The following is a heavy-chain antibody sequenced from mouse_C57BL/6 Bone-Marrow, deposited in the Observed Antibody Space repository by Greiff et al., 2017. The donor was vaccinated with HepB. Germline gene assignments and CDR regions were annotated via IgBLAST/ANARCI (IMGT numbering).Heavy chain of an antibody. D-gene: IGHD1-1*01. Sequence: QVQLQQPGAELVRPGTSVKLSCKASGYTFTSYWMHWVKQRPGQGLEWIEVIDPSDSYTNYNQKFKGKATLTVDTSSSTAYMQLSSLTSEDSAVYYCARSRYYGSSGFAYWGQGTLVTVSA. CDR1: GYTFTSYW. CDR2: IDPSDSYT. V-gene: IGHV1-59*01. J-gene: IGHJ3*01. CDR3: ARSRYYGSSGFAY.